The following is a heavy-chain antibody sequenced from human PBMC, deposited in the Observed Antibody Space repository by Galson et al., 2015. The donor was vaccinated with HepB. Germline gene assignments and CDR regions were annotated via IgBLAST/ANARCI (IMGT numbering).Heavy chain of an antibody. V-gene: IGHV1-69*02. D-gene: IGHD6-6*01. CDR3: ARAEYSYYYVGY. Sequence: SVKVSCKASGATFSSYTISWVRQAPGQGLECMGRIIPMLGITNYAQKFQGRVTITADKSTSTVYMELSSLKSEDTAVYYCARAEYSYYYVGYWGQGTLVTVSS. CDR2: IIPMLGIT. CDR1: GATFSSYT. J-gene: IGHJ4*02.